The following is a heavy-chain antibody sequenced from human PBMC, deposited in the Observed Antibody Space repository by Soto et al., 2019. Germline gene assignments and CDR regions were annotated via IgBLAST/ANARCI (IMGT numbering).Heavy chain of an antibody. J-gene: IGHJ4*01. V-gene: IGHV3-23*01. CDR2: IIGNSGTT. CDR3: AKGSTYSFYFDH. Sequence: GGSLRLSCVASGFSFSSYDMSWVRQAPGKGLEWVSFIIGNSGTTYYADSVKGRFTISRDNSKNTLYLQMSRLGAEDTAAYYCAKGSTYSFYFDHWGQGALVTVSS. D-gene: IGHD5-18*01. CDR1: GFSFSSYD.